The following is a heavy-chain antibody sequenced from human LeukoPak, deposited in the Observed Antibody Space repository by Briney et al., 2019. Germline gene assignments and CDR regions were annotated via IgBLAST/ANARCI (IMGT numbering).Heavy chain of an antibody. V-gene: IGHV3-23*01. J-gene: IGHJ4*02. CDR2: ISGSGGST. CDR1: GFTFSSYA. CDR3: AKEDTYYYDISGYYPPGCFDY. Sequence: GGSLRLSCAASGFTFSSYAMSWVRQAPGKGLEWVSAISGSGGSTYYADSVKGRFTISRDNSKNTLYLQMNSLRAEDTAVYYCAKEDTYYYDISGYYPPGCFDYWGQGTLVTVSS. D-gene: IGHD3-22*01.